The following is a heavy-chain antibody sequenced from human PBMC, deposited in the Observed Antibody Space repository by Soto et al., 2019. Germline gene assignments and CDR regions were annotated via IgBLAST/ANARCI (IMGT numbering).Heavy chain of an antibody. Sequence: SETMSLTCTVSGDSISSADYYWSWIRQPPGKGLEWIGHIVYSGTTYYNPSLKSRLTIPVDTSKHHFSLRLTSVTAADTAVYYCARDLWVEPELYYYGMDVWGQGTTVTVSS. CDR3: ARDLWVEPELYYYGMDV. CDR1: GDSISSADYY. J-gene: IGHJ6*02. CDR2: IVYSGTT. V-gene: IGHV4-30-4*01. D-gene: IGHD1-1*01.